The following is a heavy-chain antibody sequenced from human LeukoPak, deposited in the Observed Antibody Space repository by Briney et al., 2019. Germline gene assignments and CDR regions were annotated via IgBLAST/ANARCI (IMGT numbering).Heavy chain of an antibody. CDR1: GYTFTSYG. V-gene: IGHV1-18*01. J-gene: IGHJ5*02. CDR3: ARDLSELRFLEWLSHDNWFDP. Sequence: ASVKVSCKASGYTFTSYGISWVRQAPGQGLEWMGWISAHNGNTNYAQKLQGRVTMTTDTSTSTAYMELRSLRSDDTAVYYCARDLSELRFLEWLSHDNWFDPWGQGTLVTVSS. CDR2: ISAHNGNT. D-gene: IGHD3-3*01.